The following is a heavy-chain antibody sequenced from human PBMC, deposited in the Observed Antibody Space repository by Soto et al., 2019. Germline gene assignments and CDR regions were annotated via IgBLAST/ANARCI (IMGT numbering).Heavy chain of an antibody. Sequence: QLQLQESGPGLVKPSETLSLTCTVSGGSISSSSYYWGWIRQPPGKGLEWIGSIYYSGSTYYNPSLNSRVTISVDTSKNQFSLKLSSVTAADTAVYYCARTGYSSSWTYYYYYGMDVWGQGTTVTVSS. V-gene: IGHV4-39*01. CDR3: ARTGYSSSWTYYYYYGMDV. CDR1: GGSISSSSYY. J-gene: IGHJ6*02. D-gene: IGHD6-13*01. CDR2: IYYSGST.